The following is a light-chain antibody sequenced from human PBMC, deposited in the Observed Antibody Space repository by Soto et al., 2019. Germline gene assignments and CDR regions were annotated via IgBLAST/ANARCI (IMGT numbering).Light chain of an antibody. J-gene: IGKJ1*01. CDR1: QSVSSTY. CDR2: GAS. V-gene: IGKV3-20*01. Sequence: EIVLTQSPGTLSLSPGERATLSCRASQSVSSTYLIWYQQKPGQAPRLLIYGASSRATGVPDRFSGSGSGTDFTLTIRRLEPEDFAVYYCHQYGSSPGTFGQGTKVDI. CDR3: HQYGSSPGT.